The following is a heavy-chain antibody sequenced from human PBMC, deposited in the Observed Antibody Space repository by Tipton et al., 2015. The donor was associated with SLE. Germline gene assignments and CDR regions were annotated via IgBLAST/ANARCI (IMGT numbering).Heavy chain of an antibody. CDR2: INPSGGST. CDR3: ARSEYNSSAALDY. J-gene: IGHJ4*02. Sequence: QLVQSGAEVKKPGASVKASCKASGYTFTSYYMHWVRQAPGQGLEWMGIINPSGGSTSYAQKFQGRVTMTTDTSTSTAYMELRSLRSDDTAVYYCARSEYNSSAALDYGGQGRLVTVSA. CDR1: GYTFTSYY. D-gene: IGHD6-6*01. V-gene: IGHV1-46*01.